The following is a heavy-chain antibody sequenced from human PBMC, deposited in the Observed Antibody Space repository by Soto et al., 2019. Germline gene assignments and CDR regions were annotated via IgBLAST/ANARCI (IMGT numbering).Heavy chain of an antibody. V-gene: IGHV3-23*01. Sequence: EVQLMESGGGLVQPGGSLRLSCAASGFTFSSYAMSWVRQVPGKGLEWVSAISGSGDSTYYADSVKGRFTISRDNSKNTLDLQMNSLRAEDTAVYYCAKERGYSGSASDYGGQGTLFTVSS. J-gene: IGHJ4*02. CDR2: ISGSGDST. CDR3: AKERGYSGSASDY. D-gene: IGHD1-26*01. CDR1: GFTFSSYA.